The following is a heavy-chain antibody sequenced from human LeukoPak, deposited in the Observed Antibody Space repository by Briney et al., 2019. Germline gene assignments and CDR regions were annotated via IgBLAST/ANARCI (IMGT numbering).Heavy chain of an antibody. J-gene: IGHJ4*02. V-gene: IGHV1-18*01. CDR2: ISVHNGLR. CDR1: GVTDTNYG. D-gene: IGHD3-22*01. CDR3: ARDRSADGGYYPGYCDF. Sequence: ASVKVSCKTSGVTDTNYGITWVRQAPGHGPELLGWISVHNGLRQYGRKVEGRLTMTTDTSTVYMELRNLRSDDTAVYYCARDRSADGGYYPGYCDFWGQGTLVTVSS.